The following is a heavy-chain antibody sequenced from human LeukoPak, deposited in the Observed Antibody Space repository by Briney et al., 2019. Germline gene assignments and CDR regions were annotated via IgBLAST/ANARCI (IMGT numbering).Heavy chain of an antibody. V-gene: IGHV4-4*02. CDR3: AREGGPYRPLDY. CDR1: GGSITNTSY. CDR2: VNLQGST. J-gene: IGHJ4*02. Sequence: SETLSLTCGVSGGSITNTSYWTWVRQPPGKGLEWIGEVNLQGSTNYNPSLMGRVAIAVDTSENHISLQLTSVTAADTAVYYCAREGGPYRPLDYSGQGTLVTVSS.